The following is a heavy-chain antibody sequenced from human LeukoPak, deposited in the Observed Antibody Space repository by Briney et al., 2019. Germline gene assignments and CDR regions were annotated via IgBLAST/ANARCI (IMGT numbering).Heavy chain of an antibody. V-gene: IGHV1-69*06. CDR3: ASGYYDYVWGSYPLDY. CDR1: GGTFSSYA. D-gene: IGHD3-16*02. J-gene: IGHJ4*02. CDR2: IIPIFGTA. Sequence: ASVKVSCKASGGTFSSYAISWVRQAPGQGLEWMGGIIPIFGTANYAQKFQGRATITADKSTSTAYMELSSLRSEDTAVYYCASGYYDYVWGSYPLDYWGQGTLVTVSS.